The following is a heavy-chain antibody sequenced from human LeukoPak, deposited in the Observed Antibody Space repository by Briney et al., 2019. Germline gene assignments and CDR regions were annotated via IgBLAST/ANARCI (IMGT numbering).Heavy chain of an antibody. J-gene: IGHJ3*02. V-gene: IGHV4-59*01. CDR2: IYYSGST. Sequence: SETLSLTCTVSGGSISSYYWSWIRQPPGKGLEWIGYIYYSGSTNYNPSLKSRVTISVDASKNQFSLKLSSVTAADTAVYYCARGPHYYDSSGYYYIAFDIWGQGTMVTVSS. CDR3: ARGPHYYDSSGYYYIAFDI. CDR1: GGSISSYY. D-gene: IGHD3-22*01.